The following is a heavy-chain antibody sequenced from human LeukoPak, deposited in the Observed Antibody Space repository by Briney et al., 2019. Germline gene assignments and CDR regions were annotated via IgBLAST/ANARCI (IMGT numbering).Heavy chain of an antibody. J-gene: IGHJ6*02. V-gene: IGHV3-21*01. D-gene: IGHD1-20*01. Sequence: PGGSLRLSCAASGFTFSSYSMNWVRQAPGKGLEWVSSISSSSSYIYYADSVKGLFTISRDNAKNSLYLQMNSLRAEDTAVYYCARGVNWNEPRMDVWGQGTTVTVSS. CDR3: ARGVNWNEPRMDV. CDR1: GFTFSSYS. CDR2: ISSSSSYI.